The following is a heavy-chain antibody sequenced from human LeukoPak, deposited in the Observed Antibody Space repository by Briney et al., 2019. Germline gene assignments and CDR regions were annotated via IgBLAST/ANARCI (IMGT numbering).Heavy chain of an antibody. V-gene: IGHV3-7*01. D-gene: IGHD6-13*01. J-gene: IGHJ4*02. CDR3: ARGGGGMRSWYDFDY. Sequence: PGGSLRLSCVVSGFTFSLYWMNWVRQAPGKGLEWVANIKQDGSEEYYVDSVKGRFTISRDNAKNSLYLQMNSLRVEDTAVYYCARGGGGMRSWYDFDYWGQGILVTVSS. CDR2: IKQDGSEE. CDR1: GFTFSLYW.